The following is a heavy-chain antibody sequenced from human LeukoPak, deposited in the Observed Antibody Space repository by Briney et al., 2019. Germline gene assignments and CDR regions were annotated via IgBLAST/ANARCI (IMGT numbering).Heavy chain of an antibody. CDR1: GFTFSSYA. J-gene: IGHJ4*02. D-gene: IGHD6-19*01. Sequence: GGSLRLSCAASGFTFSSYAMYWVRQAPGKGLEWVSGIFGSGGSTHYTDSVKGRFTISRDNSKNTVYLQMNSLRAEDTAVYYCAKTTTGYSSGRFPGWPVDYWGQGTLVTVPS. CDR3: AKTTTGYSSGRFPGWPVDY. CDR2: IFGSGGST. V-gene: IGHV3-23*01.